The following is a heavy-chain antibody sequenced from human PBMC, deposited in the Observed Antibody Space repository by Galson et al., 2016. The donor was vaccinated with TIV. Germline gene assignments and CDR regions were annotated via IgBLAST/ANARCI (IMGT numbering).Heavy chain of an antibody. V-gene: IGHV3-66*02. J-gene: IGHJ4*02. CDR3: ARTLPCGGDCYFFDS. D-gene: IGHD2-21*02. CDR2: IYGGGGT. CDR1: GFSISSNY. Sequence: SLRLSCAASGFSISSNYMNWVRQAPGKGLEWVSFIYGGGGTDYADSVRGRFTISRDDSKNTLYLQMNSLRTEDTAVYYCARTLPCGGDCYFFDSWGQGTLVTVSS.